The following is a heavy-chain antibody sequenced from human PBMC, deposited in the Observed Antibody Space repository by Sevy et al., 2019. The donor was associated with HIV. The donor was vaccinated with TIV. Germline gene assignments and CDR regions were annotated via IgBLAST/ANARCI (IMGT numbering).Heavy chain of an antibody. J-gene: IGHJ4*02. CDR2: IIPMFGTA. Sequence: ASVKVSCKASGRTFSNYAISWVRQAPGQGLEWMGGIIPMFGTANYVQKFQGRVTITADESTSTAYMELSSLRSEDTAVYYCAKSINWYASFDSWGQGTLVTVSS. V-gene: IGHV1-69*13. CDR3: AKSINWYASFDS. CDR1: GRTFSNYA. D-gene: IGHD6-13*01.